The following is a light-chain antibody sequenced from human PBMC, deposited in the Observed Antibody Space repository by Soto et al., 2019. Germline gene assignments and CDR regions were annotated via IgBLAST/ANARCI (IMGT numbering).Light chain of an antibody. CDR3: QQYNSYSRT. J-gene: IGKJ1*01. CDR1: QSISSW. CDR2: DAS. Sequence: DIQMTQSPSTLSASVGDRVTNTCRASQSISSWLAWYQQKPGKAPKLLIYDASSLESGVPSRFSGSGSGTEFSLTISSLQPDDFATYYCQQYNSYSRTFGQGTKV. V-gene: IGKV1-5*01.